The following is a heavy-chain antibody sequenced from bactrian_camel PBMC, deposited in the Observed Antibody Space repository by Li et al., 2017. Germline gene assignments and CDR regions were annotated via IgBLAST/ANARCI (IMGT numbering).Heavy chain of an antibody. CDR2: LFRAAGGST. CDR3: AADRGSCATRGILWRTQDSFKY. Sequence: HVQLVESGGGSVEAGGSLRLSCATSGLIFPGETLSWFRQIPGKEREGDACLFRAAGGSTHYADSVKGRFTISQDNAKNTVYLQMNSLKPEDTAMYYCAADRGSCATRGILWRTQDSFKYWGRGTQVTVS. CDR1: GLIFPGET. D-gene: IGHD2*01. J-gene: IGHJ4*01. V-gene: IGHV3S63*01.